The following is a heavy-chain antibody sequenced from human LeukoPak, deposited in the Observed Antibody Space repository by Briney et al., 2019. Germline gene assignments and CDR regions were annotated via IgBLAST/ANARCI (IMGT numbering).Heavy chain of an antibody. J-gene: IGHJ6*03. D-gene: IGHD2-2*01. CDR2: IIPIFGTA. CDR1: GGTFSSYA. Sequence: ASVKVSCKASGGTFSSYAISWVRQAPEQGLEWMGGIIPIFGTANYAQKFQGRVTITADKSTSTAYMELSSLRSEDTAVYYCARVDIVVVPAAMSYYYYMDVWGKGTTVTVSS. CDR3: ARVDIVVVPAAMSYYYYMDV. V-gene: IGHV1-69*06.